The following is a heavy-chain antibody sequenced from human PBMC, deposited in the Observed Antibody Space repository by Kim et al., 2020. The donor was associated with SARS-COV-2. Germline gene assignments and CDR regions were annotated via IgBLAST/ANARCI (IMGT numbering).Heavy chain of an antibody. D-gene: IGHD3-9*01. Sequence: ASVKVSCKASGYTFTSYAMHWVRQAPGQRLEWMGWINAGNGNTKYSQKFQGRVTITRDTSASTAYMELSSLRSEDTAVYYCASRAMNYDILTGHYYYYGMDVWGQGTTVTVSS. CDR3: ASRAMNYDILTGHYYYYGMDV. CDR1: GYTFTSYA. J-gene: IGHJ6*02. CDR2: INAGNGNT. V-gene: IGHV1-3*01.